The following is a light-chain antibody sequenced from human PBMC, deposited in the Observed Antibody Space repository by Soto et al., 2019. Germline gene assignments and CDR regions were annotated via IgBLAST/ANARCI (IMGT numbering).Light chain of an antibody. Sequence: DIPMTQSPSTLSASVGDRVTITCRASQSVSSCLAWYQQNPGKAPKLLIYKASSLESGVPSRFSGSGSGTEFTLTISSLQPDDFATYYCQHYNSSSSWTFGQGTKVEIK. J-gene: IGKJ1*01. CDR1: QSVSSC. CDR3: QHYNSSSSWT. V-gene: IGKV1-5*03. CDR2: KAS.